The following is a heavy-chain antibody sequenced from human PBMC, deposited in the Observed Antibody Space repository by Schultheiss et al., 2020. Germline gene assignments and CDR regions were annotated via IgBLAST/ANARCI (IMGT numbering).Heavy chain of an antibody. CDR3: AKDGGQHLNYHYGLDV. CDR1: GFTFSSYS. CDR2: ISHDDNYI. D-gene: IGHD6-13*01. V-gene: IGHV3-21*06. J-gene: IGHJ6*02. Sequence: GGSLRLSCAASGFTFSSYSMNWVRQAPGKGLEWVSSISHDDNYIYYADSVKGRFTISRDNANNSLYLQMDSLRADDTAVYYCAKDGGQHLNYHYGLDVWGQGTTVTVSS.